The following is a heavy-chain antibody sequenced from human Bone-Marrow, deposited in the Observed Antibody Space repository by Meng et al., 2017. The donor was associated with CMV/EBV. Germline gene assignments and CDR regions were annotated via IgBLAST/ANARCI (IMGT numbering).Heavy chain of an antibody. CDR2: INSDGSST. J-gene: IGHJ6*02. D-gene: IGHD3-3*01. Sequence: GGSLRLSSAASGFNLNTYATHWVRQAPGKGLVWVSRINSDGSSTSYADSVKGRFTISRDNAKNTPYLQMNSLRAEDTAVYYCARGGGHYDFWSCYHYYYYYGMDVWGQGATVTVSS. CDR3: ARGGGHYDFWSCYHYYYYYGMDV. V-gene: IGHV3-74*01. CDR1: GFNLNTYA.